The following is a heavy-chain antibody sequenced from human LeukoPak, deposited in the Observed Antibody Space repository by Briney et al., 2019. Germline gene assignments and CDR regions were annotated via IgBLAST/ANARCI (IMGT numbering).Heavy chain of an antibody. Sequence: GGSLRLSCAASGFTFSNYAMNWVRQAPGKGLEWVSVISGSGGSTYYADSVKGRFTISRDNSKNTLYLQMNSLRAEDTAVYYCAKGTTMVRGVIITFDDWGQGTTVTVSS. CDR2: ISGSGGST. V-gene: IGHV3-23*01. J-gene: IGHJ6*02. CDR1: GFTFSNYA. CDR3: AKGTTMVRGVIITFDD. D-gene: IGHD3-10*01.